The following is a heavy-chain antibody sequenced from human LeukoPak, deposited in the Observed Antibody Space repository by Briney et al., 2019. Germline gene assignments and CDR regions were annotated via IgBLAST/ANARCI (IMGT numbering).Heavy chain of an antibody. CDR1: GYIFTKYV. CDR2: IKAGNGDT. Sequence: ASVKVSCKASGYIFTKYVVHWVRQAPGQRPEWMGWIKAGNGDTKYPQNFQGRLTITRDTSASTVYMELSSLTSEDTALYYCARDDCGDTCYPGGYWGQGTLVTVSS. J-gene: IGHJ4*02. CDR3: ARDDCGDTCYPGGY. D-gene: IGHD2-21*01. V-gene: IGHV1-3*01.